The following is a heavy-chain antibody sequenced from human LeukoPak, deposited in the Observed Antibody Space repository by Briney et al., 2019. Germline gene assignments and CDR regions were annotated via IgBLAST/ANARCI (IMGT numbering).Heavy chain of an antibody. D-gene: IGHD3-9*01. V-gene: IGHV4-59*01. CDR3: ARVTGYMIEDYFDY. Sequence: SETLSLTCTVSGGSISSYYWSWIRQPPGKGLEWIGYIYHSGSTNYNPSLKSRVTISVDTSKNQFSLKLRSVTAADTAVYYCARVTGYMIEDYFDYWGQGILVTVSS. CDR1: GGSISSYY. J-gene: IGHJ4*02. CDR2: IYHSGST.